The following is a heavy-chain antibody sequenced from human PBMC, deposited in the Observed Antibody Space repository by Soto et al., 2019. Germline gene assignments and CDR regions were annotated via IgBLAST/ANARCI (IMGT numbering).Heavy chain of an antibody. D-gene: IGHD3-16*02. Sequence: SVKVSCKASGGTFSSYAISWVRQAPGQGLEWMGGIIPIFGTANYAQKFQGRVTITADKSTSTAYMELSSPRSEDTAVYYCARGYYVWGSYRYHFDYWGQGTLVTVSS. J-gene: IGHJ4*02. CDR1: GGTFSSYA. CDR3: ARGYYVWGSYRYHFDY. CDR2: IIPIFGTA. V-gene: IGHV1-69*06.